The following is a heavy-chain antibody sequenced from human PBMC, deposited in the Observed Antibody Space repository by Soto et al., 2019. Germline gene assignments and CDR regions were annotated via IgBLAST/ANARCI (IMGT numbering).Heavy chain of an antibody. J-gene: IGHJ6*02. CDR2: IYYSGST. V-gene: IGHV4-39*01. CDR1: GGSISSSSYY. D-gene: IGHD3-9*01. CDR3: ARQGGYYDILTGYGYYYYYGMDV. Sequence: SETLSHTCTFSGGSISSSSYYWGWIRHPPGKGLEWIGSIYYSGSTYYNPSLKSRVTISVDTSKNQFSLKLSSVTAADTAVYYCARQGGYYDILTGYGYYYYYGMDVWGQGTTVT.